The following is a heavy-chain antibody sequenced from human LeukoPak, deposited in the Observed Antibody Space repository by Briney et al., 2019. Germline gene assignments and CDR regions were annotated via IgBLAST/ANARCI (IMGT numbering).Heavy chain of an antibody. J-gene: IGHJ4*02. CDR3: ARGGLSAYCGGDCYTFDY. CDR1: GFTFSSYW. CDR2: INSDGSST. Sequence: GGSLRLSCAASGFTFSSYWMHWVRQAPGKGLVWVSRINSDGSSTSYADSVKGRFTISRDNATNTLYLQMNTLRTEDTAVYYCARGGLSAYCGGDCYTFDYWGQGTLVTVSS. D-gene: IGHD2-21*02. V-gene: IGHV3-74*01.